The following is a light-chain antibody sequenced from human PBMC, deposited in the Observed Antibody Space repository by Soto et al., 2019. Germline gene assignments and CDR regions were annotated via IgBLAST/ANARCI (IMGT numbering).Light chain of an antibody. CDR1: QSVGSN. CDR2: GAS. J-gene: IGKJ5*01. CDR3: QQYNNWPPSIT. Sequence: EIVMTQSPATLSVSPGERATLSCRASQSVGSNLAWYQQKPGQAPRLLIYGASTRATGFPARFSGSGSGTEFSLTISSLQSEDFVVYYCQQYNNWPPSITFGQGTRLEIK. V-gene: IGKV3-15*01.